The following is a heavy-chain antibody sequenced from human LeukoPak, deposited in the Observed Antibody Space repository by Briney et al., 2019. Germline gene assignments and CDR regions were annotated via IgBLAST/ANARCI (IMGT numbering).Heavy chain of an antibody. D-gene: IGHD2-15*01. CDR1: GDSISSYY. CDR3: ARQGYCSGGTCYALFDP. CDR2: IFYSGTT. J-gene: IGHJ5*02. Sequence: SETLSLTCTVSGDSISSYYWSWIRQPPGKGLEWIGYIFYSGTTYYTPSLKSRATMSVDTSKNQLSLRLVSVTAADTAVYYCARQGYCSGGTCYALFDPWGQGTLVIVSS. V-gene: IGHV4-59*08.